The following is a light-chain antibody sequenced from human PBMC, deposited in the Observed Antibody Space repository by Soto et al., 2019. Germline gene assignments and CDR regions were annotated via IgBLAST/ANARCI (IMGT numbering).Light chain of an antibody. V-gene: IGLV2-23*01. Sequence: QSALTPPASVSASPGHSITISCTVASSDVGTYNLVSWYQHHPGKAPKLMIYEDIKRPSGVSNRFSGSKSGNTASLTISGLQADDEADSYCSSYGGSGSPYVFGTGTKLTVL. CDR3: SSYGGSGSPYV. CDR1: SSDVGTYNL. CDR2: EDI. J-gene: IGLJ1*01.